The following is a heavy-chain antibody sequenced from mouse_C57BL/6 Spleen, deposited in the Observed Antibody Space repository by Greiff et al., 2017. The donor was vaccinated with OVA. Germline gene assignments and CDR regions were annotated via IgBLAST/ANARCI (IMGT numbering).Heavy chain of an antibody. V-gene: IGHV5-17*01. CDR3: ARPYNNYVDAMDY. D-gene: IGHD2-5*01. Sequence: DVMLVESGGGLVKPGGSLKLPCAASGFTFSDYGMHWVRQAPEKGLEWVAYISSGSSTIYYADTVKSRFTITRNNAKNNLFLQMTSLRSEDTAIYYCARPYNNYVDAMDYWGQGTSVTVSS. J-gene: IGHJ4*01. CDR2: ISSGSSTI. CDR1: GFTFSDYG.